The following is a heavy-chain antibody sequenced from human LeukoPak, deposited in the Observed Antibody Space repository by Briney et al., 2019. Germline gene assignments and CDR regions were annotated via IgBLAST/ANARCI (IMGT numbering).Heavy chain of an antibody. CDR3: ARNDRGAFDI. D-gene: IGHD3-22*01. CDR2: ISSGGNT. J-gene: IGHJ3*02. CDR1: GFTVSRNY. V-gene: IGHV3-53*01. Sequence: GGSLRLACAASGFTVSRNYMSWVRQAPGKGLEWVSVISSGGNTYYTDSVKGRFTISRDNSKNTLYLQMSSLRVEDTAVYYCARNDRGAFDIRGQGTMVTVSS.